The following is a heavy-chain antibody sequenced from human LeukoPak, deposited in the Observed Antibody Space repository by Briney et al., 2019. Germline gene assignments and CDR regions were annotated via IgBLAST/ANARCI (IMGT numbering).Heavy chain of an antibody. V-gene: IGHV4-38-2*02. CDR3: AREPYDILTGYLYNWFDP. D-gene: IGHD3-9*01. Sequence: MTSETLSLTCTVSGYSISSGYYWGWIRQPPGKGLEWIGSIYHSGSTYYNPSLKSRVTISVDTSKNQFSLKLSSVTAADTAVYYCAREPYDILTGYLYNWFDPWGQGTLVTVSS. J-gene: IGHJ5*02. CDR1: GYSISSGYY. CDR2: IYHSGST.